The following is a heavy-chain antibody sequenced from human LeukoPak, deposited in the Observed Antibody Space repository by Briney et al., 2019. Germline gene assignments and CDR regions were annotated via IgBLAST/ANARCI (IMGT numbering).Heavy chain of an antibody. Sequence: PGGSLRLPCAASGFTFSSYGMHWVRQAPGKGLEWVAVIWYDGSNKYYADSVKGRFTISRDNSKNTLYLQMNSLRAEDTAVYYCATSLTTVTTPYYGMDVWGQGTTVTVSS. V-gene: IGHV3-33*01. CDR2: IWYDGSNK. CDR3: ATSLTTVTTPYYGMDV. CDR1: GFTFSSYG. D-gene: IGHD4-17*01. J-gene: IGHJ6*02.